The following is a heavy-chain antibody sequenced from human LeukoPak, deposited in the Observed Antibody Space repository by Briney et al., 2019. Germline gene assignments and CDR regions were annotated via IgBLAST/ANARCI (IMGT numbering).Heavy chain of an antibody. CDR2: INPNSGGT. CDR1: GSTFTDYY. D-gene: IGHD6-6*01. CDR3: ARDGYSSSFDY. J-gene: IGHJ4*02. V-gene: IGHV1-2*02. Sequence: GASVKVSCKASGSTFTDYYIHSVRQAPGQGLEWMGWINPNSGGTNYAQRLQGRVTMTRDTSISTAYMELSRLRSDDTAVYYCARDGYSSSFDYWGQGTLVTVSS.